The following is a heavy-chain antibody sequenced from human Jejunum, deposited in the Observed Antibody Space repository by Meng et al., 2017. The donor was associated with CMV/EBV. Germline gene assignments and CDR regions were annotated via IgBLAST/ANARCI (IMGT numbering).Heavy chain of an antibody. V-gene: IGHV3-23*03. Sequence: AASGFMFSRYALSWVRQAPGKGLEWVSVIYSGGSAYYADPVKGRFTVSREDSKNTLYLQMNSLRAEDTAMYYCARVYCSGHSCYYDDWGQGALVTVSS. CDR2: IYSGGSA. J-gene: IGHJ4*02. CDR1: GFMFSRYA. CDR3: ARVYCSGHSCYYDD. D-gene: IGHD2-15*01.